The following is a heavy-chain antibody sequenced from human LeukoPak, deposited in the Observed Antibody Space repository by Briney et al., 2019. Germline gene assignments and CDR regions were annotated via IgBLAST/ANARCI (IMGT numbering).Heavy chain of an antibody. Sequence: SSETLSLTCTVSGGSISSYRWSWIRQPPGKGLEWIGYMSYSGSTNYNPSLKSRVTISVDTSKNQFSLKLSSVAAADTAVYYCASGGYCGSTDRYLNWFDPWGQGTLVTVSS. CDR2: MSYSGST. CDR1: GGSISSYR. V-gene: IGHV4-59*01. J-gene: IGHJ5*02. D-gene: IGHD2-2*01. CDR3: ASGGYCGSTDRYLNWFDP.